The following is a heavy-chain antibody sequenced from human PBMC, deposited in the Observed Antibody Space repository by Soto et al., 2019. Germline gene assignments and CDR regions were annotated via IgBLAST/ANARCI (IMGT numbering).Heavy chain of an antibody. CDR3: ARDDGSGGGGNWFDP. V-gene: IGHV1-69*12. D-gene: IGHD2-15*01. J-gene: IGHJ5*02. CDR2: IIPIFGTA. CDR1: GGTFSSYA. Sequence: QVQLVQSGAEVKKPGSSVKVSCKASGGTFSSYAISWVRQAPGQGLEWMGGIIPIFGTANYAQMFQGRVTIXXDXSXXTAYLELSSVRSEDTAVDDCARDDGSGGGGNWFDPWGEGLLVTVSS.